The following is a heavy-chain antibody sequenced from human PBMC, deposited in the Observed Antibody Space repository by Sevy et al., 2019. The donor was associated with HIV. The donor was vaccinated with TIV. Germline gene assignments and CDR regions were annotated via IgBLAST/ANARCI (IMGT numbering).Heavy chain of an antibody. CDR3: AGSGGATPYDSSGYHDAFDI. CDR1: GFTFSSYS. V-gene: IGHV3-21*01. D-gene: IGHD3-22*01. CDR2: ISSSSSYI. Sequence: GGSLRLSCAASGFTFSSYSMNWVRQAPGKGLEWVSSISSSSSYIYYADSVKGRFTISRDNAKNSLYLQMNSLRAEDTAVYYCAGSGGATPYDSSGYHDAFDIWGQGTMVTVSS. J-gene: IGHJ3*02.